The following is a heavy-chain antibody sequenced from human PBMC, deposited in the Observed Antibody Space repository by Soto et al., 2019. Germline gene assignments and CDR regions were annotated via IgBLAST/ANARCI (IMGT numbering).Heavy chain of an antibody. D-gene: IGHD2-2*01. V-gene: IGHV1-69*01. Sequence: QVQLVQSGAEVKKPGSSVKVSCKASGGTFSSYAISWVRQAPGQGLEWMGGIIPIFGTANYAQKFQGRVTITADESTRTAYMELSSLRSEDTAVYYCASLPEEGYYSSTSCSSHDYWGQGTLVTVSS. CDR2: IIPIFGTA. CDR3: ASLPEEGYYSSTSCSSHDY. J-gene: IGHJ4*02. CDR1: GGTFSSYA.